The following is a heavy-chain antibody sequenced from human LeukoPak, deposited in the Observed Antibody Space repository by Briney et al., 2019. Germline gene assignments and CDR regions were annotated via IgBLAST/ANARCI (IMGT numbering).Heavy chain of an antibody. CDR2: ISSSSSTI. V-gene: IGHV3-48*04. Sequence: PGGSLRLSCAASGFTFSSYIMNWVRQAPGKGLEWVSYISSSSSTIYYADSVKGRFTLSRDNAKNSLYPQMNSLRAEDTAVYYCASTGRYCTSTSCSNYFHYWGQGTLVTVSS. CDR1: GFTFSSYI. J-gene: IGHJ4*02. D-gene: IGHD2-2*01. CDR3: ASTGRYCTSTSCSNYFHY.